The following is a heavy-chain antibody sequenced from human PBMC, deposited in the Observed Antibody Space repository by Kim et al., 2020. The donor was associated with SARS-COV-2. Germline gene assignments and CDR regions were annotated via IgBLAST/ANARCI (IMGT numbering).Heavy chain of an antibody. J-gene: IGHJ4*02. CDR3: AKRNVGY. Sequence: GXSLRLSCAASGFTFSGDDMNWVRQAPGKGLEWVSGITPGGVSTHYADSVKGRFTVSRDDSKNTLYLQMASLRGDDTAVYFCAKRNVGYWGQGTLVTVSS. CDR1: GFTFSGDD. CDR2: ITPGGVST. V-gene: IGHV3-23*01.